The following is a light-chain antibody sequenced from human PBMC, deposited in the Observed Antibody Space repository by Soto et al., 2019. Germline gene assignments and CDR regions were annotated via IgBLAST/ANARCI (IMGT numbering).Light chain of an antibody. Sequence: DVQMTQSPSSLSASVGDRVTITRRASQSISNYLNWYQQTPGKAPKLLIYTASSLQTGVPSRFSGSGSGTDFTLTISSLHPEDFATYYCQQTYSTPRTFGQGTKVEIK. V-gene: IGKV1-39*01. CDR2: TAS. CDR3: QQTYSTPRT. J-gene: IGKJ1*01. CDR1: QSISNY.